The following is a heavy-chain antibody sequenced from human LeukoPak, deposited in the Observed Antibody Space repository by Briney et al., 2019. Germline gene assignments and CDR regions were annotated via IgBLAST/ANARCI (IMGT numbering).Heavy chain of an antibody. Sequence: GGSLRLSCAASGFTFDDYAMHWVRQAPGKGLEWVSGISWNSGSIGYADSVKGRFTISRDNAKNSLYLQMNSLRAEDTALYYCAKDISEYQLLSYGMDVWGQGTTVTVSS. CDR3: AKDISEYQLLSYGMDV. CDR1: GFTFDDYA. V-gene: IGHV3-9*01. J-gene: IGHJ6*02. D-gene: IGHD2-2*01. CDR2: ISWNSGSI.